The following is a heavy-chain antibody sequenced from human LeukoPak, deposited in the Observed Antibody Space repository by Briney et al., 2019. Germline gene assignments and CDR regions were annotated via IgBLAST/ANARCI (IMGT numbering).Heavy chain of an antibody. J-gene: IGHJ4*02. Sequence: GGCVRLSCAASGFTFSSYWMHWARQPPGKGLGLVSRINTDGSSTTYADYVKGRFTISRDNAQNTLYLQMHSLRAEDTAVYYCARDQYSGNYHSNWGQRTLVTVSS. CDR1: GFTFSSYW. D-gene: IGHD1-26*01. CDR2: INTDGSST. CDR3: ARDQYSGNYHSN. V-gene: IGHV3-74*03.